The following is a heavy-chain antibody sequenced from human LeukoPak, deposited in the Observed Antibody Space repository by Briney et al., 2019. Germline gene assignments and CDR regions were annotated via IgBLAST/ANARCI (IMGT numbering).Heavy chain of an antibody. V-gene: IGHV4-30-4*01. D-gene: IGHD4-17*01. J-gene: IGHJ4*02. CDR2: IYYSGST. CDR3: ARVGYGDYGRSVDY. CDR1: GGSISSGDYY. Sequence: PSETLSLTCTVSGGSISSGDYYWSWIRQPPGKGLEWIGYIYYSGSTFYNPSLKSRVTISVDTSKNQFSLKLSSVTAADTAVYYCARVGYGDYGRSVDYWGQGTLVTVSS.